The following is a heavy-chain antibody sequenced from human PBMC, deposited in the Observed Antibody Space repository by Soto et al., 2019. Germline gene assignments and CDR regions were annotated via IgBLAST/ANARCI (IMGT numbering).Heavy chain of an antibody. V-gene: IGHV4-61*01. CDR1: GGSVSSGNYY. Sequence: SETLSLTCTVSGGSVSSGNYYWSWIRQPPGKGLEWIGFIYYTGSSSYNPSLKSRVTMSLDKSNNQFSLKLTSVAAADTAVYYCARAKRYCSGGSCYGGGSGMDVWGQGTTVT. CDR3: ARAKRYCSGGSCYGGGSGMDV. D-gene: IGHD2-15*01. CDR2: IYYTGSS. J-gene: IGHJ6*02.